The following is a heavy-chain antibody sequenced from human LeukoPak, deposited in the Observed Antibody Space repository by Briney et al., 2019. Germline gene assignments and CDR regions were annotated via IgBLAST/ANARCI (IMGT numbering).Heavy chain of an antibody. CDR1: GFTFSSYA. J-gene: IGHJ4*02. CDR3: AKVRFGELLITCFDY. V-gene: IGHV3-23*01. CDR2: ISGSGGST. Sequence: GGSLRLSCAASGFTFSSYAMSWVRQAPGKGLEWVSAISGSGGSTYYADSVKGRFTISRDNSKNTLYLQMNSLRAEDTAVYYCAKVRFGELLITCFDYWGQGTLVTVSS. D-gene: IGHD3-10*01.